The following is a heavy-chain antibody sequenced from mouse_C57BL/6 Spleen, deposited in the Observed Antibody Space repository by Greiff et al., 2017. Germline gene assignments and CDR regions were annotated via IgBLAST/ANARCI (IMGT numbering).Heavy chain of an antibody. CDR1: GYSFTGYY. D-gene: IGHD2-1*01. CDR3: ARSHGNYGDYAMDY. CDR2: INPSTGGT. V-gene: IGHV1-42*01. J-gene: IGHJ4*01. Sequence: EVKLLESGPELVKPGASVKISCKASGYSFTGYYMNWVKQSPEKSLEWIGEINPSTGGTTSNQKFKAKATLTVDKSSSTAYMQLKSLTSEDSAVYCSARSHGNYGDYAMDYWGQGTSVTVSS.